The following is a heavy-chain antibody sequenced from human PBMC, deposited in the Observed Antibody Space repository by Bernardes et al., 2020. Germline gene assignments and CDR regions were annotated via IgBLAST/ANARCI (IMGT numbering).Heavy chain of an antibody. CDR2: INHSGST. Sequence: SETLSLTCAVYGGSFSGYYWSWIRQPPGKGLEWIGEINHSGSTNYNPSLKSRVTISVDTSKNQFSLKLSSVTAADTAVYYCARVGGHYDYIWGSYRQRYYFDYWGQGTLVTVSS. CDR3: ARVGGHYDYIWGSYRQRYYFDY. J-gene: IGHJ4*02. V-gene: IGHV4-34*01. D-gene: IGHD3-16*02. CDR1: GGSFSGYY.